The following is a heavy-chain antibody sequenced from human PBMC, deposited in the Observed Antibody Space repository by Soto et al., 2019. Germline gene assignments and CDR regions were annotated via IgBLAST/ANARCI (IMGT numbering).Heavy chain of an antibody. D-gene: IGHD4-4*01. Sequence: ASVKVSCKASGYIFTDFGINWVRQAPGQGLEWMGWIRPYNGNTNYAQKFQGRVTMTTDTSTTTAYMDLRALRSDDTAVYYCARDMDDNSDYGDYWGQGTLVTVSS. CDR1: GYIFTDFG. CDR2: IRPYNGNT. V-gene: IGHV1-18*01. CDR3: ARDMDDNSDYGDY. J-gene: IGHJ4*02.